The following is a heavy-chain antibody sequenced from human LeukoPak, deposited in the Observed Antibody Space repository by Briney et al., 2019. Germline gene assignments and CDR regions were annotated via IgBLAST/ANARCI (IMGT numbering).Heavy chain of an antibody. Sequence: PGGSLRLSCAASGFTFDDYAMHWVRQAPGKGLEWVSGISWNSGSIGYADSVKGRFTISRDNAKNSLYLQMNSLRAEDTALYYCAKGAEGSSWLQFDGMDVWGQGTTVTVSS. V-gene: IGHV3-9*01. CDR2: ISWNSGSI. CDR1: GFTFDDYA. D-gene: IGHD5-24*01. CDR3: AKGAEGSSWLQFDGMDV. J-gene: IGHJ6*02.